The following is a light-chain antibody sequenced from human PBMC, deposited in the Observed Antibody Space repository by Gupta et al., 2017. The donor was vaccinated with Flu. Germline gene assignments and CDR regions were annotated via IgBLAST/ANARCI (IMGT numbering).Light chain of an antibody. J-gene: IGKJ4*01. CDR1: QKIIMC. Sequence: GEGTTSSYRASQKIIMCLAWAQQKPDETPRLLIYDASNRATGVPARFSGSGSGADFTHTISSREHEDFAVYYCRQRSNWPLTFGGGTKVEIK. CDR3: RQRSNWPLT. V-gene: IGKV3-11*01. CDR2: DAS.